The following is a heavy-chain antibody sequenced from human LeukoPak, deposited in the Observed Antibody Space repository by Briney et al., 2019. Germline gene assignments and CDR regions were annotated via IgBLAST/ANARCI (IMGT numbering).Heavy chain of an antibody. Sequence: GGSLRLSCAASGFTFSSYAVSWVRQAPGKGLEWVSVISGSGGSTYYADSVKGRFTISRDNSENTLYLQMNNLRAEDTAIYYCAKDRAPYCSSTSCYDFDYWGQGTLVTVSS. CDR1: GFTFSSYA. D-gene: IGHD2-2*01. CDR3: AKDRAPYCSSTSCYDFDY. CDR2: ISGSGGST. J-gene: IGHJ4*02. V-gene: IGHV3-23*01.